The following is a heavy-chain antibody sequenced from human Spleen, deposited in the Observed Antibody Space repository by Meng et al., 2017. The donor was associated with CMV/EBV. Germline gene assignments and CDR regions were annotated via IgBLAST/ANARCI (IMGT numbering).Heavy chain of an antibody. J-gene: IGHJ4*02. V-gene: IGHV3-21*01. CDR1: GFDFYTYS. D-gene: IGHD6-19*01. CDR2: ISRSGNYV. Sequence: GGSLRLSCATSGFDFYTYSMDWVRQAPGRGLEWVASISRSGNYVYYRDSVKGRFTISRDNAKDSLSLQMNGLRAEDTAVYYCARVKEYSSAGVDYWGQGTLVTVSS. CDR3: ARVKEYSSAGVDY.